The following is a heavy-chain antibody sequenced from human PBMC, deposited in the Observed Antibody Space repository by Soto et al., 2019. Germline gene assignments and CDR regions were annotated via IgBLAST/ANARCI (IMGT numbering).Heavy chain of an antibody. CDR3: VKGLNYNFDNIGFHG. V-gene: IGHV3-9*01. Sequence: GGSLRLSCAASGFTFDDYAMHWVRQLPGKGLEWVSGISWNSGSAAYMDSVKGRFLISRDNAKKSLFLQMRSLRPEDTALYYCVKGLNYNFDNIGFHGWGQGTPVTVSS. J-gene: IGHJ4*02. D-gene: IGHD3-22*01. CDR1: GFTFDDYA. CDR2: ISWNSGSA.